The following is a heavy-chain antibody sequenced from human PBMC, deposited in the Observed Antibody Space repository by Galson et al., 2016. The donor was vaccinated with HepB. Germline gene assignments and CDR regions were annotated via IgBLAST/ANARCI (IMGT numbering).Heavy chain of an antibody. CDR3: VHGDYPY. CDR2: IGSSGSI. Sequence: PRLSCAASGFTFSDYYMSWIRQAPGKGLELVSHIGSSGSIYYTDSVKGRFTISRDNAKNSLYLQMNSLRAEDTAVYYCVHGDYPYWGQGTLVTVSS. J-gene: IGHJ4*02. D-gene: IGHD4-17*01. V-gene: IGHV3-11*01. CDR1: GFTFSDYY.